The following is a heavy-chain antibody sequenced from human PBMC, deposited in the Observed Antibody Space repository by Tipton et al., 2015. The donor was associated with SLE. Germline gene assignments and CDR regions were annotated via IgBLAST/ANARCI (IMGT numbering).Heavy chain of an antibody. Sequence: GSLRLSCAASGFTFSSYSMNWVRQAPGKGLEWVSGIYTDESGTYFSDSVKGRFTIARDNSKNTLYLQMESLRVEDTAVYYCAKDLGPHPDWYFDLWGRGTLVTVSS. J-gene: IGHJ2*01. D-gene: IGHD7-27*01. CDR2: IYTDESGT. CDR1: GFTFSSYS. V-gene: IGHV3-23*03. CDR3: AKDLGPHPDWYFDL.